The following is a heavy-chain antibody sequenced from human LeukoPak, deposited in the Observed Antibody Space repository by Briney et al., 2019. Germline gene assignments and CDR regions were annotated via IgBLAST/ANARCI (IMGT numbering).Heavy chain of an antibody. Sequence: SETLSLTCTVSGGSINSYYWSWIRQPPGKGLEWIGYIYYSGSTNYNPSLKSRVTISVDTPKNQFSLKLSSVTAADTAVYYCARLPPHYDFWSGYYTASNGMDVWGQGTTVTVSS. V-gene: IGHV4-59*01. J-gene: IGHJ6*02. D-gene: IGHD3-3*01. CDR3: ARLPPHYDFWSGYYTASNGMDV. CDR1: GGSINSYY. CDR2: IYYSGST.